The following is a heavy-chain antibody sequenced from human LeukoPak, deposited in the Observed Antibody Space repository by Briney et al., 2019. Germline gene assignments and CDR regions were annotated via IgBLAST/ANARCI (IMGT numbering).Heavy chain of an antibody. Sequence: PGGSLKLSCAASGFTFSDYTMNWVRQAPGKGLEWVSSISSSSSDIYYADSLKGRFTVSRDNAKNSLYLQINSLSAEDTAVYYCARDEGRRWLQSYFDYWGQGTLVTVSS. CDR3: ARDEGRRWLQSYFDY. V-gene: IGHV3-21*01. D-gene: IGHD5-24*01. CDR2: ISSSSSDI. CDR1: GFTFSDYT. J-gene: IGHJ4*02.